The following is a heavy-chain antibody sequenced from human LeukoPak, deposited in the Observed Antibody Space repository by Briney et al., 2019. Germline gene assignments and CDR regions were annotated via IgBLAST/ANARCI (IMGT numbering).Heavy chain of an antibody. CDR3: AKDLRGSDYGDSNPLDC. CDR2: ISGSGGST. J-gene: IGHJ4*02. CDR1: GFTFSSYA. V-gene: IGHV3-23*01. D-gene: IGHD4-17*01. Sequence: GGSLRLSCAASGFTFSSYAMSWVRQAPGKGLEWVSAISGSGGSTYYADSVKGRFTTSRDNSKNTLYLQMNSLRAEDTAVYYCAKDLRGSDYGDSNPLDCWGQGTLVTVSS.